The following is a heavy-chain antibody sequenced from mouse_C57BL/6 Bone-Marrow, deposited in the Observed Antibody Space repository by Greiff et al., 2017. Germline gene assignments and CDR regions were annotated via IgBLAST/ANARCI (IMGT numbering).Heavy chain of an antibody. J-gene: IGHJ1*03. V-gene: IGHV1-50*01. D-gene: IGHD1-1*01. CDR3: AREGYYGGSYYWYLDD. CDR1: GYTFTSYW. CDR2: IDPSDSYT. Sequence: QVQLQQPGAELVKPGASVKLSCKASGYTFTSYWMQWVQQRPGQGLEWIGEIDPSDSYTNYNQKFKGKATLTVDTSSSTAYMQLSSLTSEDSAVYYCAREGYYGGSYYWYLDDWGTGTTVTVSS.